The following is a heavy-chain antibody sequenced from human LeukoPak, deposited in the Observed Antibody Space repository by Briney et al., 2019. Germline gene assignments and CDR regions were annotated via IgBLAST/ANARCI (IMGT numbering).Heavy chain of an antibody. CDR2: ISYDGSNK. CDR1: GFAFSTFG. Sequence: PGGSLRLSCAASGFAFSTFGMEWARQAPGKGLEWVAVISYDGSNKYYADSVKGRFTISRDNSKNTLYLQMNSLRAEDTAVYYCARDMHSSGWYNYFDYWGQGTLVTVSS. V-gene: IGHV3-30*03. D-gene: IGHD6-19*01. CDR3: ARDMHSSGWYNYFDY. J-gene: IGHJ4*02.